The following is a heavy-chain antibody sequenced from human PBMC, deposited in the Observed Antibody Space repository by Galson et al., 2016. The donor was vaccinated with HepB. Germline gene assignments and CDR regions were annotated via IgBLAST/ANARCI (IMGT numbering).Heavy chain of an antibody. V-gene: IGHV2-70*01. CDR2: IDWDDEK. D-gene: IGHD3-10*01. J-gene: IGHJ5*02. CDR3: ARMVVRGVISYNWFDP. Sequence: PALVTPTQTLTLTCTFSGFSLRSSGMCVSWIRQPPGKALEWLALIDWDDEKYYNTSLKTRLTISKDTSKKQVILTMTNMDPVDTATYYCARMVVRGVISYNWFDPWGQGILVTVSS. CDR1: GFSLRSSGMC.